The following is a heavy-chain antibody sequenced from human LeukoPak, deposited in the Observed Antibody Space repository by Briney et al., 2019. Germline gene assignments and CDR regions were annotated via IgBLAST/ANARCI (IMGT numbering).Heavy chain of an antibody. V-gene: IGHV3-11*04. D-gene: IGHD2-2*01. CDR1: GFTFSDHY. Sequence: TGGSLRLSCAASGFTFSDHYMTWIRQAPGKGLEWVSHISRSSSTIYYADSVKGRFTISRDSAKNSLYLQMNSLRAEDTAVYYCARDPSREWGQGTLVTVSS. CDR3: ARDPSRE. CDR2: ISRSSSTI. J-gene: IGHJ4*02.